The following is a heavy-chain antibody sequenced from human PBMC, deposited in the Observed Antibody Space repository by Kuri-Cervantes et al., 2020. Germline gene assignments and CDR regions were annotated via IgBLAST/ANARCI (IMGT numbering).Heavy chain of an antibody. CDR1: GFTFDDYA. Sequence: SLKISCAASGFTFDDYAMHWVRQAPGKGLEWVSGISWNSGSIGYADSVKGRFTISRDNAKNSLYLQMNSLRAEDTALYYCAKGYSYGYETDYWGQGTLVTVSS. CDR2: ISWNSGSI. D-gene: IGHD5-18*01. CDR3: AKGYSYGYETDY. J-gene: IGHJ4*02. V-gene: IGHV3-9*01.